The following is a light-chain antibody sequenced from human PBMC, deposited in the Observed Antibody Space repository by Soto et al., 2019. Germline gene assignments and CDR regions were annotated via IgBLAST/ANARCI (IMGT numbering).Light chain of an antibody. J-gene: IGKJ1*01. CDR2: DAS. CDR3: QKYNIAPSWT. CDR1: QNINNY. V-gene: IGKV1-33*01. Sequence: DIQMTQSPSSLSASVGDRVTITCQASQNINNYLNWYQQKPGRAPKLLIYDASNLEAGVPSRFRGSGSGTDFTPTISSLQPEDVATYYCQKYNIAPSWTFGQGTKVDIK.